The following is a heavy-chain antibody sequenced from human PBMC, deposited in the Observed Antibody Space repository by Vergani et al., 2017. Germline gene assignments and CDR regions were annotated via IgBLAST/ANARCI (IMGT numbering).Heavy chain of an antibody. D-gene: IGHD1-26*01. Sequence: EVQLLESGGGLVQPGGSLRLSCAASGFTFSSYAMSWVRQAPGKGLEWVSAISGSGGSTYYADSVKGRFTISRDNSKNTLYLQMNSLRAEDTAVYYCANVYLPTIYYYYGMDVWSQGTTVTVSS. CDR1: GFTFSSYA. J-gene: IGHJ6*02. CDR3: ANVYLPTIYYYYGMDV. V-gene: IGHV3-23*01. CDR2: ISGSGGST.